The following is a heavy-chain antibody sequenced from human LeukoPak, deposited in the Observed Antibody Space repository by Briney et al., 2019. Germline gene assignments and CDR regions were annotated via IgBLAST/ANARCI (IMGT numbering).Heavy chain of an antibody. D-gene: IGHD3-22*01. V-gene: IGHV3-23*01. CDR1: GFTFSSYA. J-gene: IGHJ6*02. CDR2: ISGSGGST. Sequence: PGGSLRLSCAASGFTFSSYAMSWVRQAPGKGLEWVSAISGSGGSTYYADSVKGRFTISRDNSKNTLYLQMNSLRAEDTAVYYCAKYLRATYYYDSSGYGYYYYGMDVWGQGTTVTVSS. CDR3: AKYLRATYYYDSSGYGYYYYGMDV.